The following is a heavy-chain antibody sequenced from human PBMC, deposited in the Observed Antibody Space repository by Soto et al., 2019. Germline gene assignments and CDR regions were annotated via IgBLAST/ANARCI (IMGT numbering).Heavy chain of an antibody. V-gene: IGHV5-51*01. CDR2: IYTGDSDT. CDR3: ARHCSSTSCYRIHGMDV. CDR1: GYSFTSYW. D-gene: IGHD2-2*01. J-gene: IGHJ6*02. Sequence: GESLKISCKASGYSFTSYWLGWVRQMPGKGLEWMGIIYTGDSDTRYSPSFQGQVTISADKSISTAYLQWSSLRASDTAMYYCARHCSSTSCYRIHGMDVWGQGTTVTVSS.